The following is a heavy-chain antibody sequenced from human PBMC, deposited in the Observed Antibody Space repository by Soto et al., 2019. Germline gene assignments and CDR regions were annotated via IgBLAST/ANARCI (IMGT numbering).Heavy chain of an antibody. CDR1: GGSISTSNW. Sequence: QVQLQESGPGLVKPSGTLSLTCAVSGGSISTSNWWSWVRQPPGKGLEWIGEVYRTGSTTYNPSLESRLTRSVDKSKTQFSLKLTSVTAADTAVYYCARARATLAAAAIFDCWGQGTLVTVSS. CDR2: VYRTGST. CDR3: ARARATLAAAAIFDC. D-gene: IGHD6-13*01. J-gene: IGHJ4*02. V-gene: IGHV4-4*02.